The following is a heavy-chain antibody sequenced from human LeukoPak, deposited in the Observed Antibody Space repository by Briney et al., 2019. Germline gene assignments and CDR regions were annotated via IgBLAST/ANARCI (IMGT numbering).Heavy chain of an antibody. Sequence: ASVKVSCKASGGTFSSYAISWVRQAPGQGLEWMGRIIPIFGTANYAQKFQGRVTITTDESTSTAYMELSSLRSEDTAVYYCARDLVGLGSRSSSSGRLYYYYYMDVWGKGTTVTVSS. CDR3: ARDLVGLGSRSSSSGRLYYYYYMDV. CDR2: IIPIFGTA. D-gene: IGHD6-6*01. J-gene: IGHJ6*03. CDR1: GGTFSSYA. V-gene: IGHV1-69*05.